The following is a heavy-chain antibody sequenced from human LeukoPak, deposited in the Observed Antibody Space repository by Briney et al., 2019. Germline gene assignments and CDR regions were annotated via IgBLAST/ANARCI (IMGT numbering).Heavy chain of an antibody. D-gene: IGHD6-13*01. V-gene: IGHV4-59*01. CDR3: ARSSSWYAWFDP. J-gene: IGHJ5*02. CDR2: IYYTGST. CDR1: GGSISSYY. Sequence: SETLSLTCTVSGGSISSYYWRWIGQPPGKGREWMGYIYYTGSTNYNPSLKSRVTISVDTSKNQSSLKLSSLTAADTAVYYCARSSSWYAWFDPWGQGALVTVSS.